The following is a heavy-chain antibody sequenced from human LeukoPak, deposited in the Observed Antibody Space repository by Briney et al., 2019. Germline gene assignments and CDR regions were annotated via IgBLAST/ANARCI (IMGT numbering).Heavy chain of an antibody. J-gene: IGHJ4*02. D-gene: IGHD2-21*01. CDR3: TKDTFGDRDY. V-gene: IGHV3-74*01. Sequence: GGSLRLSCAPSGFTFSTYWMHWVRQAPGKGLMWVARITPDGSSTNYADSVQGRFTVSRDNAKNTLYLQMNSLRVEDTALYYCTKDTFGDRDYWGQGTLVTVSS. CDR1: GFTFSTYW. CDR2: ITPDGSST.